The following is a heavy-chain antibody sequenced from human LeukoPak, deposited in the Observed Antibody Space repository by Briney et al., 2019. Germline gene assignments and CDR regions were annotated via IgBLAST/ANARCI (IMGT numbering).Heavy chain of an antibody. CDR1: GLTFSNYA. D-gene: IGHD4-17*01. J-gene: IGHJ5*02. Sequence: GGSLRLSCAASGLTFSNYAMSWVRQAPGKGLEWVSATHSGGGTYYADSVKGRFTISRDTSKNTLYLQINSLSVEDTAVYYCIVFGDSNHWGQGTLVTVSS. CDR2: THSGGGT. V-gene: IGHV3-23*01. CDR3: IVFGDSNH.